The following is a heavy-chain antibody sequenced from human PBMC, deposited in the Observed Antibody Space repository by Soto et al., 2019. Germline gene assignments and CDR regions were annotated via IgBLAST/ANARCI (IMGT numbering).Heavy chain of an antibody. CDR1: GFTFSSYA. D-gene: IGHD6-13*01. CDR3: ARVGHSSSWNNWFDP. Sequence: QVQLVESGGGVVQPGRSLRLSCAASGFTFSSYAMHWVRQAPGKGLEWVAVISYDGSNKYYADSVKGRFTISRDNSKNTLYLQMNSLRAEDTAVYYCARVGHSSSWNNWFDPWGQGTLVTVSS. CDR2: ISYDGSNK. V-gene: IGHV3-30-3*01. J-gene: IGHJ5*02.